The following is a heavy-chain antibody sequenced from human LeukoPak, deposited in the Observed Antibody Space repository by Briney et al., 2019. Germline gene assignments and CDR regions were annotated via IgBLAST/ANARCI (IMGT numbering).Heavy chain of an antibody. CDR2: IKQDGSEQ. Sequence: GGSLRLSCAASGFTFSSYWMSWVRQAPGKGLEWVANIKQDGSEQYYVDSLKGRFTISRDNAKNSLYLQMNSLRAEDTAVYYCARRPTMFGVVIQRFFDYWGQGTLVTVSS. CDR3: ARRPTMFGVVIQRFFDY. J-gene: IGHJ4*02. V-gene: IGHV3-7*01. D-gene: IGHD3-3*01. CDR1: GFTFSSYW.